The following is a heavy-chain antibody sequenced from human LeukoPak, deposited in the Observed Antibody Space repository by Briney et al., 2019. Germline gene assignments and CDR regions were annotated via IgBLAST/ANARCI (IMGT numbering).Heavy chain of an antibody. V-gene: IGHV3-74*01. J-gene: IGHJ4*02. CDR3: ARDRVIMVRGAESLFGY. Sequence: GGSLRLSCAASGFTFSSYWMHWVRQAPGKGLVWVSRTNTDGSSTSYADSVKGRFTISRDNAKNTLYLQMTSLRAEDTAVYFCARDRVIMVRGAESLFGYWGQGTLVTVSS. CDR1: GFTFSSYW. CDR2: TNTDGSST. D-gene: IGHD3-10*01.